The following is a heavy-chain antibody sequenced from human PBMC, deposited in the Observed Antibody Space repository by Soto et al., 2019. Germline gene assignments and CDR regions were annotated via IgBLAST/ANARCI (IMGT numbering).Heavy chain of an antibody. V-gene: IGHV6-1*01. Sequence: SQTLSLTCAISGDSVSSNSAAWNWIRQSPSRGLEWLGRTYYRSKWYNDYAVSVKSRITINPDTSKNQFSLQLNSVTPEDTAVYYCARSGVLRFLEWSGVYYYYMYVWGKGTTVTVSS. J-gene: IGHJ6*03. D-gene: IGHD3-3*01. CDR2: TYYRSKWYN. CDR3: ARSGVLRFLEWSGVYYYYMYV. CDR1: GDSVSSNSAA.